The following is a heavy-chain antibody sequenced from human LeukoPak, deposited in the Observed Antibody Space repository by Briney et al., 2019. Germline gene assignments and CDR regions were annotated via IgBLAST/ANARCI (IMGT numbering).Heavy chain of an antibody. CDR2: ISYEGSIK. J-gene: IGHJ6*02. D-gene: IGHD3-10*01. V-gene: IGHV3-30*03. CDR1: GFTFSSHG. Sequence: PGGSLRLSCAASGFTFSSHGMHWVRQAPGKGLEWVAVISYEGSIKYYADSVKGRFTISRDNSKNTLYLQMNSLRAEDTAVYYCARGEVHYGSGSYYGLGMDVWGQGTTVTVSS. CDR3: ARGEVHYGSGSYYGLGMDV.